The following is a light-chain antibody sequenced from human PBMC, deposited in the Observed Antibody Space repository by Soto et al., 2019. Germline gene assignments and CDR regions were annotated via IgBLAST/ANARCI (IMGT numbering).Light chain of an antibody. CDR3: QQYNSYLYT. J-gene: IGKJ2*01. CDR1: QSISSW. Sequence: DIQMTQSPSTLSASVGDRVTITCRASQSISSWLAWYQQKPGKAPQHLIYDASSLESGVASTFSGSGSEIEFTLTISSLQPDDVATYYCQQYNSYLYTFGQGTKLEIK. V-gene: IGKV1-5*01. CDR2: DAS.